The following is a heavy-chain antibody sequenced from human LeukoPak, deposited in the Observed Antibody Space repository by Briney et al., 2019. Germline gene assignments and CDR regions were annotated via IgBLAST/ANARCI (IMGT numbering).Heavy chain of an antibody. D-gene: IGHD3-3*01. Sequence: PAETLSLTCAVYGGSFSGYYWSWIRQPPGKGLEWIGYIYYSGSTNYSPSLKSRVTISIDTSKNQFSLKLRSVTAADTAVYYCARWVWSGLYYIDVWGKGTTVTVSS. CDR2: IYYSGST. V-gene: IGHV4-59*01. CDR3: ARWVWSGLYYIDV. J-gene: IGHJ6*03. CDR1: GGSFSGYY.